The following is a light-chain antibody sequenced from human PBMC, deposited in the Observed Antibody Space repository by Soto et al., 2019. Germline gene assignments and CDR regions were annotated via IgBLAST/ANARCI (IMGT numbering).Light chain of an antibody. CDR1: QSLSSSY. V-gene: IGKV3-20*01. CDR3: QQYRSSGT. Sequence: MVLTQSPGTLSLSPLERATLAFMARQSLSSSYLAWYQQKPGQAPRLLIYGTSIRATGIPDRFSGSGSGTDFTLTISRLEPEDFAVYYFQQYRSSGTFGQGTKVDIK. CDR2: GTS. J-gene: IGKJ1*01.